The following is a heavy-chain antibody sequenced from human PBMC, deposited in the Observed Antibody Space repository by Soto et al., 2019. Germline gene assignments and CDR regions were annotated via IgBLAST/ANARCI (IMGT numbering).Heavy chain of an antibody. V-gene: IGHV4-61*01. CDR2: IYYSGST. J-gene: IGHJ6*02. CDR1: GGSVSSGSYY. CDR3: ARGGSSWTGYGMDV. Sequence: QVQLQESGPGLVKPSETLSLTCTVSGGSVSSGSYYWSWIRQPPGKGLEWIGYIYYSGSTNYNPSPKSRVTISVDTSKNQFSLKLSSVTAADTAVYYCARGGSSWTGYGMDVWGQGTTVTVSS. D-gene: IGHD6-13*01.